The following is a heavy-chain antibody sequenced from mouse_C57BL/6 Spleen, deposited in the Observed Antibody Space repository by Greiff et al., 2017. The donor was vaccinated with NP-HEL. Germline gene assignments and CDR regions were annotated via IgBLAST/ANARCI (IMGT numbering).Heavy chain of an antibody. V-gene: IGHV1-19*01. J-gene: IGHJ4*01. CDR3: ARWSGYYGNFYAMDY. CDR2: INPYNGGT. CDR1: GYTFTDYY. D-gene: IGHD2-1*01. Sequence: EVKLQESGPVLVKPGASVKMSCKASGYTFTDYYMNWVKQSHGKSLEWIGVINPYNGGTSYNQKFKGRATLTVDKSSSTAYMELNSLTSEDSAVYYCARWSGYYGNFYAMDYWGQGTSVTVSS.